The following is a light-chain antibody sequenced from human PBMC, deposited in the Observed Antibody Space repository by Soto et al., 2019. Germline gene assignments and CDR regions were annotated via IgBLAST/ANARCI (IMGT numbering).Light chain of an antibody. V-gene: IGKV3-15*01. CDR1: QSVSSN. Sequence: EIVMTQSPATLSVSPGERATLSCRASQSVSSNLAWYQQKPGQAPRLLIYGASTSATGIPARFSGSGSGTEFTLTISSLQSEDFAGYYCQQYNKWPPYTFGQGTKLESK. CDR3: QQYNKWPPYT. CDR2: GAS. J-gene: IGKJ2*01.